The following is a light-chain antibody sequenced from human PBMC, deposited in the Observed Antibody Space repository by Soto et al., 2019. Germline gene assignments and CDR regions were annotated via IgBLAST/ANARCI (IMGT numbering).Light chain of an antibody. J-gene: IGKJ4*01. V-gene: IGKV1-33*01. Sequence: DLQMTQSPSSLSVSVGDRVTITCQANQDIKTFLHWYQQKPGKAPKVLIYGASYLEPGVPSRFSGTGSGTDFTFTISSLQPEDIATYYCQQYDSVPLTFGGGTKVEIK. CDR3: QQYDSVPLT. CDR1: QDIKTF. CDR2: GAS.